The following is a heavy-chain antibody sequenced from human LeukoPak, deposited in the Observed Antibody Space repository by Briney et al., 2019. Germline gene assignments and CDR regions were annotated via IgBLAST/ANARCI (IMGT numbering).Heavy chain of an antibody. V-gene: IGHV4-39*01. D-gene: IGHD1-26*01. J-gene: IGHJ4*02. CDR1: GGSISSSSYY. CDR2: IYYSGST. CDR3: ATARPSGNYPYDY. Sequence: PSETLSLTCTVSGGSISSSSYYWGWIRQPPGKGLEWIGSIYYSGSTYYNPSLKSRVTISVDTSKNQFSLKLRSVTAADRAVYYCATARPSGNYPYDYWGQGTLVTVSS.